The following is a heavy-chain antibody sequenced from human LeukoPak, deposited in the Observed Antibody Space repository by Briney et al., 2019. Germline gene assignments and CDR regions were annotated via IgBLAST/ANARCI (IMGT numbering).Heavy chain of an antibody. CDR2: FDPEDGET. D-gene: IGHD3-9*01. CDR3: AAVQPPHYDDRGDYFDY. CDR1: GYTLTELS. Sequence: ASVKVSCKVSGYTLTELSMHWVRQAPGKGLEWMGGFDPEDGETIYAQKFQGRVTMTEDTSTDTAYMELSSLRSEDTAVYYCAAVQPPHYDDRGDYFDYWGQGTLVTVSS. J-gene: IGHJ4*02. V-gene: IGHV1-24*01.